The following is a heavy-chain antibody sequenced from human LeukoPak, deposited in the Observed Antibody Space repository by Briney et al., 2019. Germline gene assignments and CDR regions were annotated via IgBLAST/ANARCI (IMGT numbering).Heavy chain of an antibody. D-gene: IGHD3-9*01. CDR3: ARGGLRYFDWLYNWFDP. CDR1: GGSFSGYY. V-gene: IGHV4-34*01. J-gene: IGHJ5*02. CDR2: INHSGST. Sequence: PSETLSLTCALYGGSFSGYYWSWIRQPPGKGLEWIGEINHSGSTNYNPSLKSRVTISVDTSKNQFSLKLSSVTAADTAVYYCARGGLRYFDWLYNWFDPWGQGTLVTVSS.